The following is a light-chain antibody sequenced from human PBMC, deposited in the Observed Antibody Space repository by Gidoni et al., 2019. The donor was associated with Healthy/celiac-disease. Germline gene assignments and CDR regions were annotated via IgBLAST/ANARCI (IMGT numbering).Light chain of an antibody. J-gene: IGLJ3*02. CDR2: SNK. CDR1: SSNIGSTT. Sequence: QSVLTQPPSASGTPGQRVTISCSGSSSNIGSTTVNWYQQLPGTAPKLLIYSNKQRPSGVPDRFSGSKSGTSASLAISGLQSEDEAYYYCAAWDDSLNGWVFGGVTKLTVL. CDR3: AAWDDSLNGWV. V-gene: IGLV1-44*01.